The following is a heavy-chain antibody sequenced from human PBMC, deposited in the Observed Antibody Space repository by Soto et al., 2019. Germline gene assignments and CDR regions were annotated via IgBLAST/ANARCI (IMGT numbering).Heavy chain of an antibody. Sequence: PGGSLRLSCAASGFTFNNYAVSWVRQAPGKGLEWVSAISATGDNTYYADFVEGRFTISRDNSKNTLYLQMNGLRAEDTAMYYCAEEMSYGRPYDYWGQGTLVTVSS. CDR3: AEEMSYGRPYDY. CDR1: GFTFNNYA. CDR2: ISATGDNT. V-gene: IGHV3-23*01. D-gene: IGHD1-26*01. J-gene: IGHJ4*02.